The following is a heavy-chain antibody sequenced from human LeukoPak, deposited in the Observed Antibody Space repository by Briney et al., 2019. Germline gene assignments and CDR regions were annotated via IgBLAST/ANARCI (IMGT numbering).Heavy chain of an antibody. Sequence: GGSLRLSCAASGFTFTNFAMTWVRQAPGKGLEWVSSISPSNKAYYADSVKGRFTTSRAASKNTMYLQVSTLRADDTAIYFCAKATPYGTTWAGGFDLWGQGTMVTVSS. J-gene: IGHJ3*01. V-gene: IGHV3-23*01. CDR3: AKATPYGTTWAGGFDL. CDR1: GFTFTNFA. CDR2: ISPSNKA. D-gene: IGHD2-15*01.